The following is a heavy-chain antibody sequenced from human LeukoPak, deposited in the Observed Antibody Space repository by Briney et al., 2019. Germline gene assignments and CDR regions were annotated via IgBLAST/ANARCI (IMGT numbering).Heavy chain of an antibody. J-gene: IGHJ4*02. V-gene: IGHV4-38-2*02. CDR1: GYSISSGYY. Sequence: SETLSLTCTVSGYSISSGYYWGWIRQPPGKGLEWIGSIYHSGSTYYNPSLKSRVTISVDTSKNQFSLKLSSVTAADTAVYYCARGNYDSSGYYYVDYWGQGTLVTVSS. CDR3: ARGNYDSSGYYYVDY. D-gene: IGHD3-22*01. CDR2: IYHSGST.